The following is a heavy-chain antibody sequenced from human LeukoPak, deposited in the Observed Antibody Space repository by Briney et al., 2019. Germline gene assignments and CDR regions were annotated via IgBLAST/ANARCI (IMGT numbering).Heavy chain of an antibody. J-gene: IGHJ5*02. D-gene: IGHD4-17*01. CDR1: GGTFNNSA. V-gene: IGHV1-69*05. CDR3: ARDVHGDYGSGWFDP. CDR2: IMPLFGTA. Sequence: SVKVSCKTSGGTFNNSAISWVRQAPGQGLEWLGGIMPLFGTAGYAQKFQGRVTINKDESTRTVYLELTSLTSDDTAVYYCARDVHGDYGSGWFDPWGQGTLVSVSS.